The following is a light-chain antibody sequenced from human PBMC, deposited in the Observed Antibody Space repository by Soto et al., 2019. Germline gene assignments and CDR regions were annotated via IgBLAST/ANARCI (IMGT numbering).Light chain of an antibody. V-gene: IGKV3-15*01. Sequence: ILMTQSPATLSVSPGERATLSCRASQSVSNNLAWYQQKPGQAPRLLIYDASTRATGIPARSSGSGSGTEFTLTISGLQSEDFAVYYCQKYNNWPPWTFGQGTKVEIK. CDR2: DAS. J-gene: IGKJ1*01. CDR1: QSVSNN. CDR3: QKYNNWPPWT.